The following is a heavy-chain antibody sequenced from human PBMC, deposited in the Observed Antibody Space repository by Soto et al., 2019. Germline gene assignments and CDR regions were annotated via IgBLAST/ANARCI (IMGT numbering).Heavy chain of an antibody. CDR3: ARGMAAAGPFDY. J-gene: IGHJ4*02. CDR2: IYHSGST. CDR1: DYSISRGYY. D-gene: IGHD6-13*01. V-gene: IGHV4-38-2*01. Sequence: SETLSLTCAVSDYSISRGYYWGWIRQPPGKGLGWIGSIYHSGSTYYNPSLKSRVTISVDTSNNQFSLKLSSVTAADTAVYYCARGMAAAGPFDYWGQGALVTVSS.